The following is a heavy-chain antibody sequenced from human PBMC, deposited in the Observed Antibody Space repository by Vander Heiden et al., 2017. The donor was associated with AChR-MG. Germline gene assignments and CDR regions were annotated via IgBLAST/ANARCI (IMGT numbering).Heavy chain of an antibody. CDR3: ARRKLRGVPYYGMDV. Sequence: EVQLVQSGAEVKKPGESLRISCEASGYDFPIYWITWVRQLPGKGLEWMGRIDPSDSYTDYSPSFQGHVTISADKSTNTAYLQWSSLAASDSAIYYCARRKLRGVPYYGMDVWGQGTTVTVSS. CDR2: IDPSDSYT. J-gene: IGHJ6*02. CDR1: GYDFPIYW. D-gene: IGHD3-10*01. V-gene: IGHV5-10-1*03.